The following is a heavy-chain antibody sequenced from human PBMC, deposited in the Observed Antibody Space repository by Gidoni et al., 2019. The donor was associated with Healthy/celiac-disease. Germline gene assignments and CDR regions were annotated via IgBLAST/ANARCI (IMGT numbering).Heavy chain of an antibody. CDR3: ARAPAPIVATIDGGFDY. CDR2: IDSSDSYT. J-gene: IGHJ4*02. V-gene: IGHV5-10-1*01. Sequence: ESLRIYWKGSGYSFTSYWISWVRQMPGKGLEWMGRIDSSDSYTNYSPSFQGHVTISADKSISTAYLQWSSLKASDTAMYYCARAPAPIVATIDGGFDYWGQGTLFPVSS. CDR1: GYSFTSYW. D-gene: IGHD5-12*01.